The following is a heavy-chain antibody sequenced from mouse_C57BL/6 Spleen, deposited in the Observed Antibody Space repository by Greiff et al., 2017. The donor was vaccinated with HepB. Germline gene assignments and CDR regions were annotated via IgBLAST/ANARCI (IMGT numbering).Heavy chain of an antibody. CDR1: GYTFTSYW. CDR3: ARVLNYDGYPDY. Sequence: QVQLQQPGAELVRPGSSVKLSCKASGYTFTSYWMHWVKQRPIQGLEWIGNIDPSDSETHYNQKFKDKATLTVDKSSSTAHMQLSSLTSEDSAVYYCARVLNYDGYPDYWGQGTSVTVSS. CDR2: IDPSDSET. D-gene: IGHD2-3*01. J-gene: IGHJ4*01. V-gene: IGHV1-52*01.